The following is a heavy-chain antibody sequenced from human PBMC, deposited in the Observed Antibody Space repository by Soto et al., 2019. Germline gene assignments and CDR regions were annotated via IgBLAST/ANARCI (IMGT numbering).Heavy chain of an antibody. J-gene: IGHJ6*03. CDR2: INHSGST. CDR1: GVSFSGYY. D-gene: IGHD6-6*01. Sequence: SETLSLTCAVYGVSFSGYYWSWIRQPPGKGLEWIGEINHSGSTNYNPSLKSRVTISVDTSKNQFSLKLSSVTAADTAVYYCASYSKQLGRFYYYMDVWGKGTTVTVSS. V-gene: IGHV4-34*01. CDR3: ASYSKQLGRFYYYMDV.